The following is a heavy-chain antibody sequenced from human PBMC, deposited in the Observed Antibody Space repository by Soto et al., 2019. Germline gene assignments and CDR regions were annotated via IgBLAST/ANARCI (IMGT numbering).Heavy chain of an antibody. D-gene: IGHD3-22*01. CDR2: IWYDGSNK. Sequence: GGSLRLSCAASGFTFSSYGMHWVRQAPGKGLEWVAVIWYDGSNKYYADSVKGRFTISRDNSKNTLYLQMNSLRAEDTAVYYCARDRYYYDSSGYPGSYWGQGTLVTVS. V-gene: IGHV3-33*01. CDR3: ARDRYYYDSSGYPGSY. CDR1: GFTFSSYG. J-gene: IGHJ4*02.